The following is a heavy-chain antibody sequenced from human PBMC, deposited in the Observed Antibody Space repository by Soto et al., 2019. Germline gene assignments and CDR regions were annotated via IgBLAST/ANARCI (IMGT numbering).Heavy chain of an antibody. D-gene: IGHD6-25*01. CDR2: IIPIFGTA. Sequence: PSVKVSCKASGGTFSSYAISWVRQAPGQGLEWMGGIIPIFGTANYAQKFQGRVTITADESTSTAYMELSSLRSEDTAVYYCARGAARAGGYYYYGMDVWGQGTTVTVSS. J-gene: IGHJ6*02. CDR3: ARGAARAGGYYYYGMDV. V-gene: IGHV1-69*13. CDR1: GGTFSSYA.